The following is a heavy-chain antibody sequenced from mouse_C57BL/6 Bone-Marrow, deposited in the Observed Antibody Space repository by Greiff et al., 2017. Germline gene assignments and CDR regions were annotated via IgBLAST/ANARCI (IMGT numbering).Heavy chain of an antibody. CDR2: IYPRDGSN. J-gene: IGHJ2*01. D-gene: IGHD4-1*01. Sequence: VQLQESGPELVKPGASVKLSCKASGYTFTSYDINWVKQRPGQGLEWIGWIYPRDGSNKYNEKFKGKATLTVDTSSSTAYMELHSLTSEDSAVYFCARRTGTDFDYWGQGTTLTVSS. CDR3: ARRTGTDFDY. CDR1: GYTFTSYD. V-gene: IGHV1-85*01.